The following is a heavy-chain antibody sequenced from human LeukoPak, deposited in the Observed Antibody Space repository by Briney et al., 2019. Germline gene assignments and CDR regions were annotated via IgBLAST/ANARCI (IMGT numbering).Heavy chain of an antibody. Sequence: GGSLRLSCAASGFTFSSYSMNWVRQAPGMGLEWVSYISSSRNYIFYADSVKGRFTISRDNAKNSLYLQMNSLRAEDTAVYYCARDPYYYDSSGYYGEGFDYWGQGTLVTVSS. CDR3: ARDPYYYDSSGYYGEGFDY. CDR2: ISSSRNYI. D-gene: IGHD3-22*01. V-gene: IGHV3-21*01. CDR1: GFTFSSYS. J-gene: IGHJ4*02.